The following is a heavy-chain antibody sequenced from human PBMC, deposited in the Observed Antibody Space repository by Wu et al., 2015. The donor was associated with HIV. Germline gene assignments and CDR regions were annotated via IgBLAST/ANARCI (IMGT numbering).Heavy chain of an antibody. V-gene: IGHV1-69*13. CDR3: AGPSTGYAYDTFDV. J-gene: IGHJ3*01. CDR2: VIPIFDRV. D-gene: IGHD5-12*01. Sequence: QVQLVQSGAEVKKPGASVKVSCRASGGIFNSRAISWIRQAPGQGLEWMGRVIPIFDRVHYKQKFEDRVMITADESTSTVNMELSSLSFDDTAVYYCAGPSTGYAYDTFDVWGQGTMVVVS. CDR1: GGIFNSRA.